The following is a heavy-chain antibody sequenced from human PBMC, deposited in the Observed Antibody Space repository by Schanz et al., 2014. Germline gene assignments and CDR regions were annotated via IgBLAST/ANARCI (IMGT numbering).Heavy chain of an antibody. CDR3: ARERGVRGGGVWKVNWFDP. V-gene: IGHV1-2*02. D-gene: IGHD3-10*01. CDR1: GYTFTGHH. Sequence: QVQLVQSGAEVKKPGASVKVSCKASGYTFTGHHMHWVRQAPGQGLEWMGWINPNSGDRNYAQKFQGRVTMTRDTSISTAYMELSRLRSDDTAVYYCARERGVRGGGVWKVNWFDPWGQGTLVTVSS. J-gene: IGHJ5*02. CDR2: INPNSGDR.